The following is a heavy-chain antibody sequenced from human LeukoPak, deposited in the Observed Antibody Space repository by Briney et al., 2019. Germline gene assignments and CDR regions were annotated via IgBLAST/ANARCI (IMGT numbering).Heavy chain of an antibody. CDR3: AKAQNRGYSYGNFDY. CDR1: GFIFSDYY. D-gene: IGHD5-18*01. Sequence: GGSLRLSCAASGFIFSDYYMSWIRQAPGKGLEWVSYISSSGSTMYYTDSVKGRFTISRDNAKDSLYLQMNSLRAEDTAVYYCAKAQNRGYSYGNFDYWGQGTLVTVSS. V-gene: IGHV3-11*01. J-gene: IGHJ4*02. CDR2: ISSSGSTM.